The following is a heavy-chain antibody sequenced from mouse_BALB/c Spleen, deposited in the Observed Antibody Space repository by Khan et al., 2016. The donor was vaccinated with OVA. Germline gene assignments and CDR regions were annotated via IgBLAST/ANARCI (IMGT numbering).Heavy chain of an antibody. Sequence: QVRLQQSGAELVKPGASVKLSCKASGYIFTSYYMYWVKQRPGQGLEWIGEINPNNGDTNFNEKFKSKATLTVDKSSSTAYMPLSSLTSEDSAIYYCTRSGYGTFAYWGQGTLVTVSA. J-gene: IGHJ3*01. CDR2: INPNNGDT. D-gene: IGHD2-1*01. V-gene: IGHV1S81*02. CDR1: GYIFTSYY. CDR3: TRSGYGTFAY.